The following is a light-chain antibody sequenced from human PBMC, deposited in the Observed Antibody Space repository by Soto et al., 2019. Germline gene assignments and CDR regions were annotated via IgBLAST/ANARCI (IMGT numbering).Light chain of an antibody. CDR2: DVS. Sequence: QSALTQPRSVSGSPGQSVTISCTGISSGVGRSHYVSWYQHHPVKAPKLVIYDVSQRPSGVPDRLAGSKSGSTASLTISGLQPEDEADYFCCSYAGSYTWVFGGGTKVTVL. CDR3: CSYAGSYTWV. CDR1: SSGVGRSHY. J-gene: IGLJ3*02. V-gene: IGLV2-11*01.